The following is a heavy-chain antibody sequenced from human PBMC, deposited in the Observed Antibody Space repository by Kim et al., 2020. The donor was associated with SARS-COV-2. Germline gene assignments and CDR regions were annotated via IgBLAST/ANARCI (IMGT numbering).Heavy chain of an antibody. CDR1: GGTFSSYA. J-gene: IGHJ6*02. CDR2: IIPIFGTA. Sequence: SVKVSCKASGGTFSSYAISWVRQAPGQGLEWMGGIIPIFGTANYAQKFQGRVTITADESTSTAYMELSSLRSEDTAVYYCARVLAMMVRGVAYYYGMDVWGQGTTVTVSS. CDR3: ARVLAMMVRGVAYYYGMDV. V-gene: IGHV1-69*13. D-gene: IGHD3-10*01.